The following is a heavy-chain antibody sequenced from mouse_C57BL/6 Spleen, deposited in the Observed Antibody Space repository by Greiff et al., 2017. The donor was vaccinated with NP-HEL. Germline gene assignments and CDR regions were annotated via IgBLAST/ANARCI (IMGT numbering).Heavy chain of an antibody. V-gene: IGHV1-69*01. J-gene: IGHJ2*01. CDR1: GYTFTSYW. Sequence: VQLQQPGAELVMPGASVKLSCKASGYTFTSYWMHWVKQRPGQGLEWIGEIDPSDSYTNYNQKFKGKSTLTVDKSSSTAYMQLSSLTSEDSAVYYCARSGTTVVAPPDYWGQGTTRTVSS. CDR3: ARSGTTVVAPPDY. CDR2: IDPSDSYT. D-gene: IGHD1-1*01.